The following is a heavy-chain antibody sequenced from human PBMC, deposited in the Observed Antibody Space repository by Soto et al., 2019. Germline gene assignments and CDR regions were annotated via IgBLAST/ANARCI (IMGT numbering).Heavy chain of an antibody. Sequence: SETLSLTCVVSGGSITSYHWSWIRQPPGKGLEWIESIYHSGSTYYNPSLKSRVTISVDTSKNQFSLKLSSVTAADTAVYYCARDERWLQSSFDYWGQGTLVTVSS. D-gene: IGHD5-12*01. J-gene: IGHJ4*02. CDR3: ARDERWLQSSFDY. CDR1: GGSITSYH. CDR2: IYHSGST. V-gene: IGHV4-38-2*02.